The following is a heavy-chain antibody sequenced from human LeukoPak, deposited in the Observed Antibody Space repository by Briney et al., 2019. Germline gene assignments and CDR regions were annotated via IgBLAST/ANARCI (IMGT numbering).Heavy chain of an antibody. D-gene: IGHD7-27*01. Sequence: GASVKVSCTASGGTFSSYAISWARQAPGQGLEWMGGIIPIFGTANYAQKFQGRVTITADESTSTAYMELSSLRSDDTAVYYCARGPPNWGYDYWGPGTLVTVSS. CDR2: IIPIFGTA. CDR3: ARGPPNWGYDY. J-gene: IGHJ4*02. V-gene: IGHV1-69*01. CDR1: GGTFSSYA.